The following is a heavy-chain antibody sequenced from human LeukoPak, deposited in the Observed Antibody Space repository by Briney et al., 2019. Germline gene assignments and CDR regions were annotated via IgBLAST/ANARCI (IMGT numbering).Heavy chain of an antibody. V-gene: IGHV3-74*01. CDR3: ASPNSMAGTHYFHY. D-gene: IGHD6-19*01. CDR1: GFTLSGYW. CDR2: ISTDGSDT. J-gene: IGHJ4*02. Sequence: GGSLRLSCAASGFTLSGYWMHWVRQSPEKGLVWVSRISTDGSDTYYADSVKGRFTISRDNVKNTLYLQMNSLTAEDTAVYYCASPNSMAGTHYFHYWGQGTLVTVSS.